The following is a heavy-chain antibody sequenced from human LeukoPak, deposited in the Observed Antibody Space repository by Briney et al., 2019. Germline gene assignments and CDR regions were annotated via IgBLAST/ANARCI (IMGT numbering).Heavy chain of an antibody. Sequence: ASVKVSCKASGYTLTGYYMHWVRQAPGQGLEWMGWINPNSGGTNYAQKFQGRVTMTRDTSISTAYMELSRLRSDDTAVYYCARDGAPGYSSSWYGYRFDYWGQGTLVTVSS. CDR3: ARDGAPGYSSSWYGYRFDY. CDR1: GYTLTGYY. D-gene: IGHD6-13*01. CDR2: INPNSGGT. V-gene: IGHV1-2*02. J-gene: IGHJ4*02.